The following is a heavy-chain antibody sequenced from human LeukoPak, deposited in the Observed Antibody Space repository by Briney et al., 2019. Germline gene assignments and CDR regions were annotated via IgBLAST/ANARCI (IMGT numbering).Heavy chain of an antibody. Sequence: GGSLRLSCAASGFTFSSYSMSWVRQAPGKGLEWVDNIKQDGSEKYYVDSVKGRFTISRDNAKNSLSLQMNSLRAEDTAVYYCAVTPYSSSHWGQGTLVTVSS. CDR1: GFTFSSYS. D-gene: IGHD6-13*01. V-gene: IGHV3-7*01. J-gene: IGHJ4*02. CDR3: AVTPYSSSH. CDR2: IKQDGSEK.